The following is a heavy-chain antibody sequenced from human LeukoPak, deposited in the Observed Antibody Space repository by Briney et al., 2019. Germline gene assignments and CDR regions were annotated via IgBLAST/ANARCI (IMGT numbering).Heavy chain of an antibody. D-gene: IGHD4-17*01. CDR1: GYSISSGYY. Sequence: SETLSLTCAVSGYSISSGYYWGWIRQPLGKGLEWIGSIYHSGSTYYNPSLKSRVPISVDTSKNQFSLKLSSVTAADTAVYYCARHRGFDYGDYELDYWGQGTLVTVSS. CDR2: IYHSGST. CDR3: ARHRGFDYGDYELDY. J-gene: IGHJ4*02. V-gene: IGHV4-38-2*01.